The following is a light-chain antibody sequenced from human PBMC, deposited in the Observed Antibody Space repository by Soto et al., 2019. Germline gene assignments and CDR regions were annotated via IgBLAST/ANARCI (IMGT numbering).Light chain of an antibody. CDR2: DVS. CDR3: CSYAGSYTWV. V-gene: IGLV2-11*01. Sequence: QSALTQPRSVSGSPGQSVTISCTGTSSDVGNYNLVSWYQQHPGKAPKLMIYDVSDQPSGVPDRFSGSKSGDTASLTISGLQAEDEADYYCCSYAGSYTWVFGGGTKLTVL. CDR1: SSDVGNYNL. J-gene: IGLJ3*02.